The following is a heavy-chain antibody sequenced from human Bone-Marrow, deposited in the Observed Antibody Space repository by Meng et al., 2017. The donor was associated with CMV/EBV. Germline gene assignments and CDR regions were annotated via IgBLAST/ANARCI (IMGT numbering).Heavy chain of an antibody. CDR2: IYYSGST. CDR1: GGSISSSSYY. D-gene: IGHD3-3*01. CDR3: ARVTIFGAIY. J-gene: IGHJ4*02. V-gene: IGHV4-39*07. Sequence: GSLRLSCTVSGGSISSSSYYWGWIRQPPGKGPEWIGSIYYSGSTYYNPSLKSRVTISVDTSKNQFSLKLSSVTAADTAVYYCARVTIFGAIYWGQGTLVTVSS.